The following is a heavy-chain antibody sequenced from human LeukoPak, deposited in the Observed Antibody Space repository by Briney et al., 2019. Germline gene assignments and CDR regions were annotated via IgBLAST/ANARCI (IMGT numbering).Heavy chain of an antibody. CDR1: GFTFSSYA. D-gene: IGHD4-17*01. CDR2: ISGTGGTT. J-gene: IGHJ6*03. V-gene: IGHV3-23*01. CDR3: AKDQRDYGVYYYYMDV. Sequence: PGGSLRLSCAASGFTFSSYAMSWVRQAPGKGLEWVSDISGTGGTTYYADSVKGRFTISRDNSKNTLFLQMNSLRAEDTAVYFCAKDQRDYGVYYYYMDVWGKGTTVTVSS.